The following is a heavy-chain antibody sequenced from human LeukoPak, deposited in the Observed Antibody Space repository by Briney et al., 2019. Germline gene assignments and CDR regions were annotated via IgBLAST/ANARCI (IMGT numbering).Heavy chain of an antibody. Sequence: GGSLRLSCAASGFTFSSYWMHWVRQAPGKGLEWVGRIKSKTDGGTTDYAAPVKGRFTISRDDSKNTLYLQMNSLRAEDTALYYCAKSPLRAAPGFFDYWGRGTLVTVSS. CDR3: AKSPLRAAPGFFDY. V-gene: IGHV3-15*01. CDR1: GFTFSSYW. J-gene: IGHJ4*02. D-gene: IGHD6-13*01. CDR2: IKSKTDGGTT.